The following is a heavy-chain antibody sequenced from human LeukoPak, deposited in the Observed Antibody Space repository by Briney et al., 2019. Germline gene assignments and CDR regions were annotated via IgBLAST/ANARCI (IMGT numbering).Heavy chain of an antibody. Sequence: GGSLRLSCAASVFTFSNYNMNWVRQAPGKGLEWVSSISSSSSYIYYADSVKGRFTISRDDTKNSLYLQMNSLRAEDTAVYYCARDSPYGTAGYWGQGTLVTVSS. J-gene: IGHJ4*02. CDR1: VFTFSNYN. CDR3: ARDSPYGTAGY. CDR2: ISSSSSYI. D-gene: IGHD2-8*02. V-gene: IGHV3-21*01.